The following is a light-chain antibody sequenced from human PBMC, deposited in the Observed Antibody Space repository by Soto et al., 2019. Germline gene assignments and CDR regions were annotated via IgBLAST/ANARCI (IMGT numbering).Light chain of an antibody. Sequence: QSALTQPASVSGSPGQSITISCTGTSSDVVTYNYVSWYQQHAGKVPKLMIYDVSNRPSGVSDRFSGSKSGNTSSLTISGLQAEDEADYYCTSYTSSSTLVFGGGTKLTVL. CDR1: SSDVVTYNY. CDR3: TSYTSSSTLV. V-gene: IGLV2-14*01. CDR2: DVS. J-gene: IGLJ2*01.